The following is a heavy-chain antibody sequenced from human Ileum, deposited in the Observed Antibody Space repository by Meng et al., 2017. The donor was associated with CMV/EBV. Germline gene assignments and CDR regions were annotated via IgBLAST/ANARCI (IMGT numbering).Heavy chain of an antibody. CDR2: IWYDGSNK. D-gene: IGHD3-10*01. CDR3: AKDRSRTSGYGMDV. CDR1: GFTFSSYG. J-gene: IGHJ6*02. Sequence: GESLKISCAASGFTFSSYGMHWVRQAPGKGLEWVAVIWYDGSNKYYADSVKGLFTISRDNSKNTQYLQMNSLRAEDTAVYYCAKDRSRTSGYGMDVWGPGTTVTVSS. V-gene: IGHV3-33*03.